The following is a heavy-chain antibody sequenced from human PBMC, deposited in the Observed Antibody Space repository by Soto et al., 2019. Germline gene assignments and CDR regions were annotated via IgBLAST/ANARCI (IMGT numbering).Heavy chain of an antibody. J-gene: IGHJ5*02. CDR2: ISLYSDGT. D-gene: IGHD2-2*01. Sequence: GASVKVSCKTSGYTFSNYGITWVRQAPGQPLEWLGWISLYSDGTNYAQKLQGRVSMTTDISTTTAYMELRSLRSDDTAVYYCARVVPGAEAWFGPWGQGTLVTVSS. V-gene: IGHV1-18*01. CDR3: ARVVPGAEAWFGP. CDR1: GYTFSNYG.